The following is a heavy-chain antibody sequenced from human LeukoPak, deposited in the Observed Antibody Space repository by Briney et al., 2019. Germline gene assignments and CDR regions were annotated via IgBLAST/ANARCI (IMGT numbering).Heavy chain of an antibody. J-gene: IGHJ4*02. CDR2: ISGSSNFI. D-gene: IGHD1-26*01. CDR3: ARVGGELLPLDY. V-gene: IGHV3-21*01. CDR1: GFTISGYN. Sequence: GGSLRLSCAASGFTISGYNMHWVRQAPGKGLEWVSSISGSSNFIYYTDSVKGRFTTSRDNAKNSLYLQMNSLRADDTAVYYCARVGGELLPLDYWGQGTLVTVSS.